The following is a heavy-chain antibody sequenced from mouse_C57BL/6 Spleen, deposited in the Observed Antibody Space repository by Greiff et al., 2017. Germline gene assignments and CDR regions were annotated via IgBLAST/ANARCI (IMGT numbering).Heavy chain of an antibody. J-gene: IGHJ4*01. CDR3: ARSPDYEYAMCY. CDR2: IYPGDGDT. Sequence: QVQLQQSGPELVKPGASVKISCKASGYAFSSSWMNWVKQRPGKGLEWIGRIYPGDGDTNYNGKFKGKATLTEDKSSSTAYMQLSSLTSEDSAVYFCARSPDYEYAMCYWGQGTSVTVSS. CDR1: GYAFSSSW. V-gene: IGHV1-82*01. D-gene: IGHD2-4*01.